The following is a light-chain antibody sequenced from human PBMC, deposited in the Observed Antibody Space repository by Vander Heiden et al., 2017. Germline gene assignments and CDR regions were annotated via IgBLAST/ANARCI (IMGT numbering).Light chain of an antibody. CDR3: CSYTRSSTLV. CDR2: EVS. V-gene: IGLV2-14*01. Sequence: QSALTQPASVYGSPGQSITNSCTGTSSDIGDHEHVSWYQQHPGKVPKVIIYEVSKRPSGVSNRFSGSKSGNTASLTISGLQAEDDADYYCCSYTRSSTLVFGTGTKVTAL. J-gene: IGLJ1*01. CDR1: SSDIGDHEH.